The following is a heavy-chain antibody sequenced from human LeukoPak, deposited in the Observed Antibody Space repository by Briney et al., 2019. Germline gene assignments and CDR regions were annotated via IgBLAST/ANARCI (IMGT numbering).Heavy chain of an antibody. CDR3: ARDWENYYGSGSYDY. D-gene: IGHD3-10*01. CDR1: GFNFSSYS. CDR2: ISSSSSYI. J-gene: IGHJ4*02. Sequence: GGALRLSCAASGFNFSSYSMNWVRQAPGKGLEWVSSISSSSSYIYYADSVKGRFTISRVNAKNSLYLQMNSLRAEDTAVYYCARDWENYYGSGSYDYWGQGTLVTVSS. V-gene: IGHV3-21*01.